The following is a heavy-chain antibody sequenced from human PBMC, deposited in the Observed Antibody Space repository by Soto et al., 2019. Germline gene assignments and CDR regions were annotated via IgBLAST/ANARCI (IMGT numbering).Heavy chain of an antibody. CDR1: GFTFSSYA. Sequence: GGSLSLSCAASGFTFSSYAMSWVRQAPGKGLEWVSAISGSGGSTYYADSVKGRFTISRDNSKNTLYLQMNSLRAEDTAVYYCAKEGEYSSGWDNFDYWGQGTLVTVSS. CDR2: ISGSGGST. CDR3: AKEGEYSSGWDNFDY. D-gene: IGHD6-19*01. V-gene: IGHV3-23*01. J-gene: IGHJ4*02.